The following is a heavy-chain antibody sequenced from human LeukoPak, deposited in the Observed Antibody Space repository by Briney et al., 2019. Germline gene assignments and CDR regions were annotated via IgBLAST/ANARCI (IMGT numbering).Heavy chain of an antibody. D-gene: IGHD6-13*01. CDR3: AKDSPHLVRSNFDY. CDR2: IRSKANSYAT. CDR1: GFTFSGSA. J-gene: IGHJ4*02. Sequence: GGSLRLSCAASGFTFSGSAMHWVRQASGKGLEWVGRIRSKANSYATAYAASVKGRFTISRDNSKNTLYLQMNSLRAEDTAVYYCAKDSPHLVRSNFDYWGQGTLVTVSS. V-gene: IGHV3-73*01.